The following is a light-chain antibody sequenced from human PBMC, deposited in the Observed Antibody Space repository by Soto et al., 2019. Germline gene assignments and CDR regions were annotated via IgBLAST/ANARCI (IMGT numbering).Light chain of an antibody. V-gene: IGKV1-27*01. Sequence: DIQMTQSPSSLSASVGDRVTITCRASQGIYKYLAWYQQKPGKVPKVLIYDASTLQSGVPSRFSGAGSGANFTLTISSLQPEDVATYYWQKYNCASWTFGQGTKVEIK. CDR1: QGIYKY. J-gene: IGKJ1*01. CDR2: DAS. CDR3: QKYNCASWT.